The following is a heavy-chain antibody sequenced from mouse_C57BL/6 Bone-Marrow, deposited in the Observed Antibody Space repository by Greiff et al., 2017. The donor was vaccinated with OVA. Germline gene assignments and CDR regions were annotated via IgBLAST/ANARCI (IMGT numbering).Heavy chain of an antibody. Sequence: EVKLMESGGGLAKPGGSLKLSCAASGFTFSSYAMSWVRQTPEKRLEWVATISDGGSYTYYPDNVKGRFTISRDNAKNNLYLQMSHLTSEDTAMYYCARERDYGAMDYWGQGTSVTVSS. V-gene: IGHV5-4*01. D-gene: IGHD1-1*01. J-gene: IGHJ4*01. CDR3: ARERDYGAMDY. CDR2: ISDGGSYT. CDR1: GFTFSSYA.